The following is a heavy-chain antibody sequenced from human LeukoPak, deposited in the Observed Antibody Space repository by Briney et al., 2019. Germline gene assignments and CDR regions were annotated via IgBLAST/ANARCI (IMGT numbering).Heavy chain of an antibody. J-gene: IGHJ4*02. Sequence: ASVKVSCKASGYIFTDYYVHWVRQAPGQGLEWMGWINPNSGGTNYAQKFQGRVTMTRDTSISTAYMELSRLRSDDTAVYYCAREPDCSGRICHFFDYWGQGTLVTVSS. CDR2: INPNSGGT. D-gene: IGHD2-15*01. V-gene: IGHV1-2*02. CDR3: AREPDCSGRICHFFDY. CDR1: GYIFTDYY.